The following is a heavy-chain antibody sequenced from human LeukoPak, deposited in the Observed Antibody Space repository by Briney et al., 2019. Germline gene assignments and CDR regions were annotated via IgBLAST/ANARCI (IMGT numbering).Heavy chain of an antibody. D-gene: IGHD2-2*01. CDR2: ISGSGDST. CDR1: GFTFSSYA. J-gene: IGHJ4*02. Sequence: PGGSLRLSCAASGFTFSSYAMSWVRQAPGKGLEWVSVISGSGDSTSYADSVKGRFTIYRDNSKNTLYLQMNSLRAEDTAVYYCAKDPKFSIVVVPAAGEWGQGTLVTVSS. CDR3: AKDPKFSIVVVPAAGE. V-gene: IGHV3-23*01.